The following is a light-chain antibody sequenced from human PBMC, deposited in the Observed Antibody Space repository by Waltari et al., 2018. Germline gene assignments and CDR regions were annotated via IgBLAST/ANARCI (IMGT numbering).Light chain of an antibody. CDR2: SNK. CDR3: AAWDDSLNGWV. CDR1: SSNIGTNT. V-gene: IGLV1-44*01. Sequence: QSVLTQPPSASGTPGQRVTISCSGSSSNIGTNTVNWYQQLPGTAPKLLIYSNKQRPSGAPDRFSGSKSGTSASLAISGLQSEDDTDYYCAAWDDSLNGWVFGGGTKLTVL. J-gene: IGLJ3*02.